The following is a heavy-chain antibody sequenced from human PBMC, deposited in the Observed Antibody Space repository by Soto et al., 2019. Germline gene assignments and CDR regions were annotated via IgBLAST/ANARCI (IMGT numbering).Heavy chain of an antibody. D-gene: IGHD6-13*01. J-gene: IGHJ4*02. Sequence: PSETLSLTCTVSGGSVSSGSYYWSWIRQPPGKGLEWIGEINHSGSTNYNPSLKSRVTVSVDTSKNQFSLTLSSVTAADTAVYYCARGPRSSLKTGLDYWGQGTLVTVSS. CDR2: INHSGST. CDR1: GGSVSSGSYY. CDR3: ARGPRSSLKTGLDY. V-gene: IGHV4-39*07.